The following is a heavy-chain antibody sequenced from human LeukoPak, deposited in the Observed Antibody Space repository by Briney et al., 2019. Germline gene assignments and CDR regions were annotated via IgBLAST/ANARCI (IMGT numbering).Heavy chain of an antibody. CDR2: IYHSGST. J-gene: IGHJ6*03. CDR1: GGSISSGGYY. V-gene: IGHV4-30-2*01. Sequence: PSETLSLTCTVSGGSISSGGYYWSWIRQPPGKGLESIGYIYHSGSTYYNPSLKSRVTISVDRSKNRFSLKLSSVTAADTAVYYCARGAFLPAAIEVGLSDYYYYMDVWGKGTTVTVSS. CDR3: ARGAFLPAAIEVGLSDYYYYMDV. D-gene: IGHD2-2*02.